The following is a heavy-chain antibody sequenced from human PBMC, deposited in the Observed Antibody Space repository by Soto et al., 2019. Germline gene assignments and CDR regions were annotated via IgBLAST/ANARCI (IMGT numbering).Heavy chain of an antibody. D-gene: IGHD1-26*01. V-gene: IGHV1-58*01. CDR3: AEESFSGGPCVD. Sequence: SVKVSCKLSGFTFTRSAVQWVRQARGQRLEWIGWIVVGSDSRRCAQKFKERVTFTRDMSTSTVYMELSSLGSEDTAVYYCAEESFSGGPCVDWGQGSLVTVFS. CDR1: GFTFTRSA. CDR2: IVVGSDSR. J-gene: IGHJ4*02.